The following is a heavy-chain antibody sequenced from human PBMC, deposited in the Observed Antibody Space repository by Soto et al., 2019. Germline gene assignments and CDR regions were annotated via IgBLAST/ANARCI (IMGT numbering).Heavy chain of an antibody. CDR3: ARAFFYQGSDSRGYSFDAFDF. CDR2: ISAHTGSS. CDR1: GYTFTSSG. V-gene: IGHV1-18*01. D-gene: IGHD3-22*01. Sequence: QAQLVQSGAEVKKPGASVKVSCKASGYTFTSSGMSWVRQAPGQGLDWMGWISAHTGSSEYAQRFQGRVTMTTDRSTSTAYMELRSLRSDDTAVYYCARAFFYQGSDSRGYSFDAFDFWGPGTLVTVSS. J-gene: IGHJ3*01.